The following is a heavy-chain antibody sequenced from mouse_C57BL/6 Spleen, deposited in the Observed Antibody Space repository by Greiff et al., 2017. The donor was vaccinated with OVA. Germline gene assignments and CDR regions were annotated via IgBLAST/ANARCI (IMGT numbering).Heavy chain of an antibody. CDR3: ARYYDYSYWYFDV. D-gene: IGHD2-4*01. CDR2: IYPGDGDT. CDR1: GYAFSSSW. V-gene: IGHV1-82*01. Sequence: VQLQQSGPELVKPGASVKISCKASGYAFSSSWMNWVKQRPGKGLEWIGRIYPGDGDTNYNGKFKGKATLTADKSSSTAYMQLSSLTSEDSAVYFCARYYDYSYWYFDVWGTGTTVTVSS. J-gene: IGHJ1*03.